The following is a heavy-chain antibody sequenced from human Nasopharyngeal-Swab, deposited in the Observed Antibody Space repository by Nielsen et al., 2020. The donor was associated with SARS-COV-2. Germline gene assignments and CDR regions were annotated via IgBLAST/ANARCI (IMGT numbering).Heavy chain of an antibody. Sequence: WVRQAPGQGLEWMGRINPNSGGTNYAQKFQGRVTMTRDTSISTAYMELSRLRSDGTAVYYCARDQRGPLGSDYWGQGTLVTVSS. V-gene: IGHV1-2*06. D-gene: IGHD2-15*01. CDR3: ARDQRGPLGSDY. CDR2: INPNSGGT. J-gene: IGHJ4*02.